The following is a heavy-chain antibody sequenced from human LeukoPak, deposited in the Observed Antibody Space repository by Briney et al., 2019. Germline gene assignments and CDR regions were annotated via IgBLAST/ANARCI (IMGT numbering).Heavy chain of an antibody. V-gene: IGHV1-18*01. CDR1: GYTFTTYA. CDR2: IGTYNGNP. Sequence: ASVKVSCKASGYTFTTYAIGWVRQAPGQGLEWMGWIGTYNGNPDYTQNLQGRVTMTTDTSTSTAYMELRNLKSDDTAVYYCAREDPGGAFDVWGRGTMVTVSS. D-gene: IGHD3-16*01. CDR3: AREDPGGAFDV. J-gene: IGHJ3*01.